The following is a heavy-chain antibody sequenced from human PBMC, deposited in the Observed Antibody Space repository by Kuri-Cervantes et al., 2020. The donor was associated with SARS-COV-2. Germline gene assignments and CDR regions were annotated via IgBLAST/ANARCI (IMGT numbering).Heavy chain of an antibody. CDR3: ARDEYSGDIVAPDY. CDR2: ISSNGGST. J-gene: IGHJ4*02. Sequence: GGSLRLSCSASGFTFSSYAMHWVRQAPGKGLEYVSAISSNGGSTYYADSVKGRFTISRDNSKNTLYLQMSSLRAEDTAVYYCARDEYSGDIVAPDYWGQGTLVTVSS. D-gene: IGHD2-15*01. V-gene: IGHV3-64D*08. CDR1: GFTFSSYA.